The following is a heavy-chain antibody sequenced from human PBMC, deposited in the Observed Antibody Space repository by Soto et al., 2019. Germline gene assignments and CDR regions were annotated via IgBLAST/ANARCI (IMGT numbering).Heavy chain of an antibody. CDR3: XXXXXXSGYAY. J-gene: IGHJ4*02. CDR2: IVTAGET. Sequence: EVQLVESGGGLVQPGGSLRLSCAASGFTFSSYDMHWVRXXXXTGVWVVSAIVTAGETYYSGSVKGRLTIPRENAKNSXXXXXXXXXXXXXXXXXXXXXXXXSGYAYWGQGTLVTVSS. CDR1: GFTFSSYD. V-gene: IGHV3-13*01. D-gene: IGHD5-12*01.